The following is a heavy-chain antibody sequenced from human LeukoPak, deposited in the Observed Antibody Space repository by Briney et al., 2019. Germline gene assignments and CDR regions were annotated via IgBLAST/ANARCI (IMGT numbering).Heavy chain of an antibody. V-gene: IGHV4-34*01. CDR1: GGSFSGYH. CDR3: ARGRHDITMIVVVMTSVSYYLDV. J-gene: IGHJ6*03. Sequence: PSETLSLTCAVYGGSFSGYHWTWIRQSPGKGLEWMGDINPSGSTYYNPSLKSRLNISVDTSKNQFSLKLRSVTAADTAVYYCARGRHDITMIVVVMTSVSYYLDVWGKGTTVTVS. D-gene: IGHD3-22*01. CDR2: INPSGST.